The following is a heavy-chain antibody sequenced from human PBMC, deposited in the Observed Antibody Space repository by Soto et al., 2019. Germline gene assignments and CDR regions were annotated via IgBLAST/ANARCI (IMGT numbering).Heavy chain of an antibody. CDR3: ARDLNTYYDILTGYSPQGYFDY. CDR1: GFTFSDYY. J-gene: IGHJ4*02. CDR2: ISSSGSTI. D-gene: IGHD3-9*01. V-gene: IGHV3-11*01. Sequence: SGGSLRLSXAASGFTFSDYYMSWIRQAPGKGLEWVSYISSSGSTIYYADSVKGRFTISRDNAKNSLYLQMNSLRAEDTAVYYCARDLNTYYDILTGYSPQGYFDYWGQGTLVTVSS.